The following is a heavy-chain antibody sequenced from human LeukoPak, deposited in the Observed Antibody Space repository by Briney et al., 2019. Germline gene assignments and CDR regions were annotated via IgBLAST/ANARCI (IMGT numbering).Heavy chain of an antibody. CDR3: ARVPGYCSSTSCRGFDP. J-gene: IGHJ5*02. V-gene: IGHV1-2*02. D-gene: IGHD2-2*01. CDR2: INPNSGGT. CDR1: GYTFTSYG. Sequence: ASVKVSCKASGYTFTSYGISWVRQAPGQGLEWMGWINPNSGGTNYAQKFQGRVTMTRDTSISTAYMELSRLRSDDTAVYYCARVPGYCSSTSCRGFDPWGQGTLVTVSS.